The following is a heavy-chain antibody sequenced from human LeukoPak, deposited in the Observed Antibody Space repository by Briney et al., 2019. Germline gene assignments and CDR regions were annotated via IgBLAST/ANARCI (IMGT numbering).Heavy chain of an antibody. CDR3: ARDGDYSSGWFFDY. J-gene: IGHJ4*02. CDR1: RYTFTGYY. CDR2: INPNSGGT. D-gene: IGHD6-19*01. V-gene: IGHV1-2*02. Sequence: ASVKVSCKASRYTFTGYYMHWVRQAPGQGLEWMGWINPNSGGTNYAQKFQGRVTMTRDTSISTAYMELSRLRSDDTAAYYCARDGDYSSGWFFDYWGQGTLVTVSS.